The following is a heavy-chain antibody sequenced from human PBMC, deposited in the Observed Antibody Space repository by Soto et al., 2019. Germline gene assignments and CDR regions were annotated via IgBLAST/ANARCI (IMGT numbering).Heavy chain of an antibody. CDR3: ARHGFYGDYASNYFDP. CDR2: IYPGNSDA. D-gene: IGHD4-17*01. CDR1: GDNFSPYW. Sequence: ESLKIPCRTSGDNFSPYWIAWVRQMPGKGLEYMGIIYPGNSDARYSPSFQGQVTFSADKSISTAYLHWSSLKASDTAMYYCARHGFYGDYASNYFDPWGQGTLVTVSS. J-gene: IGHJ5*02. V-gene: IGHV5-51*01.